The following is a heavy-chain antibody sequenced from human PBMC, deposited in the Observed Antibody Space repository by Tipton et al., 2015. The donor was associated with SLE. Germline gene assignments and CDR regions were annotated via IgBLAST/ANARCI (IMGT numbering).Heavy chain of an antibody. D-gene: IGHD6-13*01. CDR3: AREASAAGTYL. Sequence: TLSLTCTVSGGSVSPYYWNWIRQSPGKGLEWIGYIFHSGGTNYNPSLKSRVTILVDTSKNQVSLRLSSVSAADTAIYYCAREASAAGTYLWGQGTLVTVSS. CDR2: IFHSGGT. CDR1: GGSVSPYY. J-gene: IGHJ5*02. V-gene: IGHV4-59*02.